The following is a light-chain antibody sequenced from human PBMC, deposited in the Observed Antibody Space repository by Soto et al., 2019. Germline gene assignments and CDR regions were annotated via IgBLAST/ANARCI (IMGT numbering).Light chain of an antibody. Sequence: DIVLTQSPGTLSLSPGERATLSCRASQSVSSSFLAWYQQIPGQAPRLLIYGASSRATGIPDRFSGSGSGTDFTLTISRLEPEDFAVYYCQQYDSSPRTFGHGTNLEIK. J-gene: IGKJ2*01. CDR3: QQYDSSPRT. CDR2: GAS. CDR1: QSVSSSF. V-gene: IGKV3-20*01.